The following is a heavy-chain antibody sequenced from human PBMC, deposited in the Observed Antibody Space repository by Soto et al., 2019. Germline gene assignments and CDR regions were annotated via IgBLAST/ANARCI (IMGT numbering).Heavy chain of an antibody. CDR1: GFTFSSYA. CDR2: ISGSGGST. Sequence: GGSLRLSCAASGFTFSSYAMSWVRQAPGKGLEWVSAISGSGGSTYYADSVKGRFTISRDNSKNTLYLQMNSLRAEDTAVYYCAKGGGRFGENPKNWFDPWGQGTLVTVSS. CDR3: AKGGGRFGENPKNWFDP. D-gene: IGHD3-10*01. J-gene: IGHJ5*02. V-gene: IGHV3-23*01.